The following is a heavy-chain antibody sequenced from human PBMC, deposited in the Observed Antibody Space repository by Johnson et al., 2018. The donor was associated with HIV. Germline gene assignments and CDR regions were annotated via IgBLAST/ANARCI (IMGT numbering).Heavy chain of an antibody. CDR3: ARDGWGSRGWDDAFDI. J-gene: IGHJ3*02. D-gene: IGHD6-19*01. Sequence: QVQLVESGGVLKQPGGSLRLSCAASGFTFSSYGMHWVRQAPGKGLEWVAVIWYDGSNKYYADSVKGRFTISRDNSKNTLYLQMNSLRAEDTAVYYCARDGWGSRGWDDAFDIWGQGTMVTVSS. CDR1: GFTFSSYG. CDR2: IWYDGSNK. V-gene: IGHV3-33*08.